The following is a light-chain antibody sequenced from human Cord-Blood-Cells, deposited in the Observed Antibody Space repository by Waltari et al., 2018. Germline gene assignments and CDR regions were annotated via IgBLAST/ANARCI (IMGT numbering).Light chain of an antibody. Sequence: EIVLTQSPCTLSLSPGERATLSCRASQSVSSSYLAWYQHKPGQAPRLLIYGASSRATGIPDRFSGSWSGTDFTLTISRLAPEDFAVYYCQQYGSSITFNEGTRLEI. CDR2: GAS. CDR1: QSVSSSY. J-gene: IGKJ5*01. V-gene: IGKV3-20*01. CDR3: QQYGSSIT.